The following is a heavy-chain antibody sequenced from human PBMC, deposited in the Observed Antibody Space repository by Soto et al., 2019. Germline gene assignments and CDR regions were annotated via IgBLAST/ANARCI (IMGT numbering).Heavy chain of an antibody. D-gene: IGHD5-18*01. Sequence: GGSLRLSCAASGFTVSGNYMSWVRQAPGKGLEWVSVIYSGVSTNYADSVKGRFTISRDNSKNTVYLQMNSLRAEDTAVYYCARARGGSYGIDYWGQGTLVTVSS. CDR3: ARARGGSYGIDY. V-gene: IGHV3-53*01. J-gene: IGHJ4*02. CDR1: GFTVSGNY. CDR2: IYSGVST.